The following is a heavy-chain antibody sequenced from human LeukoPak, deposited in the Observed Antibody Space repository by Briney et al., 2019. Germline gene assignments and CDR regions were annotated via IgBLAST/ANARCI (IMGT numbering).Heavy chain of an antibody. CDR1: GFTFSSYG. CDR2: TRYDGAYK. J-gene: IGHJ4*02. Sequence: PGGSLRLSCAASGFTFSSYGMHWVRQAPGKGLEWVAFTRYDGAYKYYADSVEGRFTISRDNSKSTLYLQMNSLRAEDTAVYYCAKGSISGYYLEFYYFDYWGQGTLVTVSS. D-gene: IGHD3-22*01. CDR3: AKGSISGYYLEFYYFDY. V-gene: IGHV3-30*02.